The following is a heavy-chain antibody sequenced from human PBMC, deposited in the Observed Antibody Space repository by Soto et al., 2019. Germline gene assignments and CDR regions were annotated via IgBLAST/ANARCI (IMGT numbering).Heavy chain of an antibody. CDR3: ARYSPPKKAYDSNPGWFDP. Sequence: SETLSLTCSVSGGSMNYYYWTWIRQSPGKGLEWIGSVSHTGSTTYSPSLKSRVVISLDTSRNQFSLTLSSVTAADTAVYFCARYSPPKKAYDSNPGWFDPWGQGTPVTVSS. D-gene: IGHD3-22*01. CDR2: VSHTGST. CDR1: GGSMNYYY. V-gene: IGHV4-59*03. J-gene: IGHJ5*02.